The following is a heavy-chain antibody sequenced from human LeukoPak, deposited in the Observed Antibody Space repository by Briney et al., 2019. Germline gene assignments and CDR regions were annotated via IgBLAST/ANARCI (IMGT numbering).Heavy chain of an antibody. CDR3: ARGGRAYYDSSGYITPINLDAFDI. CDR1: GYTFTSYD. V-gene: IGHV1-8*01. J-gene: IGHJ3*02. D-gene: IGHD3-22*01. CDR2: MNPNGGNT. Sequence: ASVKVSCKASGYTFTSYDINWVRQATGQGLEWVGWMNPNGGNTGYAQKFQGRVTMTRTTSISTAYMELSSLRSEDTAVYYCARGGRAYYDSSGYITPINLDAFDIWGQGTMVTVSS.